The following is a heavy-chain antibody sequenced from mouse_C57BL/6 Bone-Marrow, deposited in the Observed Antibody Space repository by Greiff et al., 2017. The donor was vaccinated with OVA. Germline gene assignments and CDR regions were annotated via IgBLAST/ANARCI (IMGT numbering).Heavy chain of an antibody. CDR1: GYAFSSSW. CDR3: AYYYGSSYGFDV. Sequence: LVESGPELVKPGASVKISCKASGYAFSSSWMNWVKQRPGKGLEWIGRIYPGDGDTNYNGKFKGKATLTADKSSSTAYMQLSSLTSEDSAVYFCAYYYGSSYGFDVWGTGTTVTVSS. V-gene: IGHV1-82*01. D-gene: IGHD1-1*01. J-gene: IGHJ1*03. CDR2: IYPGDGDT.